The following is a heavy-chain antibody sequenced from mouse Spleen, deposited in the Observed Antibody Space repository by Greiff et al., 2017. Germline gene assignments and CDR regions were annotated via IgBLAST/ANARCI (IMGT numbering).Heavy chain of an antibody. V-gene: IGHV5-16*01. CDR1: GFTFSDYY. Sequence: EVHLVESEGGLVQPGSSMKLSCTASGFTFSDYYMAWVRQVPEKGLEWVANINYDGSSTYYLDSLKSRFIISRDNAKNILYLQMSSLKSEDTATYYCARGGFYYGSSDEGWYFDVWGAGTTVTVSS. CDR3: ARGGFYYGSSDEGWYFDV. CDR2: INYDGSST. J-gene: IGHJ1*01. D-gene: IGHD1-1*01.